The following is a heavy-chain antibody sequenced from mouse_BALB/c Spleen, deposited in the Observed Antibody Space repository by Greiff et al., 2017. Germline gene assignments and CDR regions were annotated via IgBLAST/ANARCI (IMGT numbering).Heavy chain of an antibody. Sequence: EVKVVESGGDLVKPGGSLKLSCAASGFTFSSYGMSWVRQTPDKRLEWVATISSGGSYTYYPDSVKGRFTISRDNAKNTLYLQMSSLKSEDTAMYYCARPNWVGDYAMDYWGEGTSVTVSS. J-gene: IGHJ4*01. CDR2: ISSGGSYT. CDR3: ARPNWVGDYAMDY. CDR1: GFTFSSYG. V-gene: IGHV5-6*01. D-gene: IGHD4-1*01.